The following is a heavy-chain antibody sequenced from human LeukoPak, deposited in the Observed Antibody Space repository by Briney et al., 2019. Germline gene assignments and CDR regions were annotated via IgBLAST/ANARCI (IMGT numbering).Heavy chain of an antibody. CDR1: GFTFNNAW. V-gene: IGHV3-15*01. CDR2: IKSKTDGGTT. J-gene: IGHJ6*04. CDR3: TTEGLLWFGAMDV. Sequence: GGSLRLSCAASGFTFNNAWMTWVRQVPGKGLEWVGRIKSKTDGGTTDYAAPVKGRFTISRDDSKDTLYLQMNSLKTEDTAVYYCTTEGLLWFGAMDVWGKGTTVTISS. D-gene: IGHD3-10*01.